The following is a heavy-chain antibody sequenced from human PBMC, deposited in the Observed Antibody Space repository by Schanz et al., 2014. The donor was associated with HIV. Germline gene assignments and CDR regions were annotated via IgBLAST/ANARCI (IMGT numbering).Heavy chain of an antibody. CDR2: IIPIFGTT. CDR3: ASGRFDTVIWWGDAFLI. J-gene: IGHJ3*02. CDR1: GYTFNDYF. Sequence: QVQLVQSGAAVKKPEASVKVSCKASGYTFNDYFIHWIRQAPGQGLEWMGGIIPIFGTTNYAQKFQGRVTITADESTSTAYMELSSLRSEDTAVYYCASGRFDTVIWWGDAFLIWGRGTMVTVSS. V-gene: IGHV1-69*01. D-gene: IGHD5-18*01.